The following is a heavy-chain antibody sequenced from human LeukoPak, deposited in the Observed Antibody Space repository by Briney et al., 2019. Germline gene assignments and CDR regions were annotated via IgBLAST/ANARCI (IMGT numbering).Heavy chain of an antibody. CDR3: VRGGKGVFDI. D-gene: IGHD2-15*01. CDR2: ITSNGGST. J-gene: IGHJ3*02. CDR1: GFTFSSYA. Sequence: GGSLRLSCSASGFTFSSYAMYWVRQAPGKGPEYVSAITSNGGSTYYADTAKGRFTISRDNSKNTLFLQMSSLRTEDTAVYYCVRGGKGVFDIWGQGTMVTVSS. V-gene: IGHV3-64D*09.